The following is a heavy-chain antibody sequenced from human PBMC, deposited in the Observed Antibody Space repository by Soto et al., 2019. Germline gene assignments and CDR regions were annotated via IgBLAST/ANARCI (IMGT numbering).Heavy chain of an antibody. CDR3: AGGPGYCISTSCYVLLPAGMDV. CDR1: GGTFSSYA. D-gene: IGHD2-2*01. V-gene: IGHV1-69*12. CDR2: IIPIFGTA. J-gene: IGHJ6*02. Sequence: QVQLVQSGAEVKKPGSSVKVSCKASGGTFSSYAISWVRQAPGQGLEWMGGIIPIFGTANYAQKFQGRVTITADESTSTAYMELSSLRSEDTAVYYCAGGPGYCISTSCYVLLPAGMDVWGQGTTVTVSS.